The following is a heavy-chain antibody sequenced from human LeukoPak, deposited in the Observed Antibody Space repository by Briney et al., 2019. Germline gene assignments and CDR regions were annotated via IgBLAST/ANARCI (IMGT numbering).Heavy chain of an antibody. D-gene: IGHD2-8*01. CDR1: GYTFTNYH. CDR2: VKPKSCDS. J-gene: IGHJ3*02. V-gene: IGHV1-2*06. CDR3: ARDRGVPGPGNALDI. Sequence: ASVRVSCKASGYTFTNYHMHWVRQAPGQGLEWLGLVKPKSCDSDFVQKFRGRVTVTTDVSTTTIHMELSNLRSDDTAVYYCARDRGVPGPGNALDIWGQGTMVTVSS.